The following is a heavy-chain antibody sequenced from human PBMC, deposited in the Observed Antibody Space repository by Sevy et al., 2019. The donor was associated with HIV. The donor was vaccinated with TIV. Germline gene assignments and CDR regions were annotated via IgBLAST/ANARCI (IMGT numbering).Heavy chain of an antibody. D-gene: IGHD5-12*01. CDR1: GFTFSSYD. CDR2: VGPAGDQ. J-gene: IGHJ6*02. Sequence: GGSLRLSCVAAGFTFSSYDMHWVRQVTGKGLEWISGVGPAGDQFYPGCVKGRFTISRENAKNSFYLQMNNLRAGDTAVYYCARSGGYSDYGMDVWGQGTTVTVSS. V-gene: IGHV3-13*05. CDR3: ARSGGYSDYGMDV.